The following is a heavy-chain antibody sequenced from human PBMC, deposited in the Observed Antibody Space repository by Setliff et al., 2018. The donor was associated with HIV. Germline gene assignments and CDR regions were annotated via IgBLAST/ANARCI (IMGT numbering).Heavy chain of an antibody. CDR1: GYTFTNFY. V-gene: IGHV1-46*01. CDR3: ARSPRRELYNDL. J-gene: IGHJ5*02. CDR2: INPSGGTT. D-gene: IGHD1-1*01. Sequence: ASVTVSCKASGYTFTNFYIHWVRQAPGQGLKWLGMINPSGGTTTYAQKFQGRVTMTSDTSTSTAYMELRSLRSGDTAVYYCARSPRRELYNDLWGQGTLVTVSS.